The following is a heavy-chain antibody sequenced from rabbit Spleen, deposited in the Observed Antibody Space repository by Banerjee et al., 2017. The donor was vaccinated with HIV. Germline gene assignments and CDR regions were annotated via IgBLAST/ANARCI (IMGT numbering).Heavy chain of an antibody. CDR1: GFSFSSSYW. Sequence: QSLEESGGGLVKPGGTLTLTCTASGFSFSSSYWMCWVRQAPGKGLEWIACIYAGSSGTTYYASWAKGRFTISKTSSTTVTLQMTSLTAADTATYFCARDYINGVDGLDLWGPGTLVTVS. J-gene: IGHJ4*01. D-gene: IGHD6-1*01. V-gene: IGHV1S40*01. CDR2: IYAGSSGTT. CDR3: ARDYINGVDGLDL.